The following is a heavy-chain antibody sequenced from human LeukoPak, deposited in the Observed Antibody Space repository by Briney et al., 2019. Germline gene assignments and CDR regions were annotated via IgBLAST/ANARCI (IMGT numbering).Heavy chain of an antibody. V-gene: IGHV3-48*01. J-gene: IGHJ4*02. D-gene: IGHD3-3*01. CDR3: ARDLRFLEWLLPRDY. CDR1: GFTFSSYS. CDR2: ISSSSSTI. Sequence: PGGSLRPSCAASGFTFSSYSMNWVRQAPGKGLEWVSYISSSSSTIYYADSVKGRFTISRDNAKNSLYLQMNSLRAEDTAVYYCARDLRFLEWLLPRDYWGQGTLVTVSS.